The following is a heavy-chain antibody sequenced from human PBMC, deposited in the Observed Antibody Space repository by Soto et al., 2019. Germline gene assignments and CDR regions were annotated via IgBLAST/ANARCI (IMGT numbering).Heavy chain of an antibody. CDR3: ATDPPFYYDSSDYNRRVY. J-gene: IGHJ4*02. Sequence: GASVKVSCTASGYTFTSYDINWVRQATGQGLEWMGWMNPNSGNTGYAQKFQGRVTMTRNTSISTAYMELSSLRSEDTAVYYCATDPPFYYDSSDYNRRVYWGQGTLVTVSS. D-gene: IGHD3-22*01. CDR1: GYTFTSYD. CDR2: MNPNSGNT. V-gene: IGHV1-8*01.